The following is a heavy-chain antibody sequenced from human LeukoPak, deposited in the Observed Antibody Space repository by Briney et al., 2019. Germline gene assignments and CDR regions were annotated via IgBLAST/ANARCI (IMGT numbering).Heavy chain of an antibody. V-gene: IGHV4-59*08. D-gene: IGHD3-22*01. Sequence: SETLSLTCTVSGGSISSYYWSWIRQPPGKGLEWIGYIYYSGSTNYNPSLKSRVTISVDTSKNQFSLKLSSVTAADTAVYYCARCRYYYDSSGYYYYFDYWGQGTLVTVSS. CDR3: ARCRYYYDSSGYYYYFDY. CDR2: IYYSGST. CDR1: GGSISSYY. J-gene: IGHJ4*02.